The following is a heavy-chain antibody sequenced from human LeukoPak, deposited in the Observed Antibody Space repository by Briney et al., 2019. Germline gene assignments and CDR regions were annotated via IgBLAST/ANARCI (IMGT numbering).Heavy chain of an antibody. CDR1: GGSISSYY. D-gene: IGHD4-17*01. J-gene: IGHJ3*02. CDR2: IYYSGST. V-gene: IGHV4-59*08. Sequence: PSETLSLTCTVSGGSISSYYWSWVRQPPGKGLEWIGYIYYSGSTNYNPSLKSRVTISVDTSKNQFSLKLSSVTAADTAVYYCAATTVTTGAAFDIWGQGTMVTVSS. CDR3: AATTVTTGAAFDI.